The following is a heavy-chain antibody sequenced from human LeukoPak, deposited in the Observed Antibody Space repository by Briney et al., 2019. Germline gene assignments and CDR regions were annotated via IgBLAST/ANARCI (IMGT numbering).Heavy chain of an antibody. J-gene: IGHJ3*02. CDR3: ARGAFWSGYYTLDAFDI. Sequence: SETLSLTCTVSGGSISSYYWSWIRQPPGKGLEWIGYIYYSGSTNYNPSLKSRVTISLDTSKNQFSLKLSSVTAADTAVYYCARGAFWSGYYTLDAFDIWGQGTMVTVSS. V-gene: IGHV4-59*08. CDR2: IYYSGST. CDR1: GGSISSYY. D-gene: IGHD3-3*01.